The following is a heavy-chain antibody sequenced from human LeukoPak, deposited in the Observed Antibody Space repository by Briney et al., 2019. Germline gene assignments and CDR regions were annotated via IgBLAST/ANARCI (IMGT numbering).Heavy chain of an antibody. CDR1: GGSISSYY. Sequence: PSETLSLTCTVSGGSISSYYWSWIRKPPGKGLEWIGYIWYSGNTNYNPSLKSRVTISVDTSKNQFSLKLRSVTAADTAVYYCARLHRGDTIFGVVITFFDYWGQGTLVTVSS. D-gene: IGHD3-3*01. J-gene: IGHJ4*02. CDR3: ARLHRGDTIFGVVITFFDY. CDR2: IWYSGNT. V-gene: IGHV4-59*08.